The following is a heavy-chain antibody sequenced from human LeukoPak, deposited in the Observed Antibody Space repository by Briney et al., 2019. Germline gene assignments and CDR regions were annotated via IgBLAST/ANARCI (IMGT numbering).Heavy chain of an antibody. CDR1: GFTFTSSA. CDR3: AAGNGSGIRGMDV. CDR2: IVVGSGNT. Sequence: SVKASCKASGFTFTSSAVQWVRQARGQRLEWIGWIVVGSGNTNYAQKFQERVTITRDMSTSTAYMELSSLRSEDTAVYYCAAGNGSGIRGMDVWGQGTTVTVSS. D-gene: IGHD3-10*01. V-gene: IGHV1-58*01. J-gene: IGHJ6*02.